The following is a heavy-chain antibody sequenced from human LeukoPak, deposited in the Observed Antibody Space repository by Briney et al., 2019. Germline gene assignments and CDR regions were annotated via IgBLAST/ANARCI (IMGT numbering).Heavy chain of an antibody. J-gene: IGHJ4*02. CDR1: GYTFTSYY. D-gene: IGHD2-2*01. Sequence: ASVKVSRKASGYTFTSYYMHWVRQAPGQGLEWMGIINPSGGSTSYAQKFQGRVTMTRDTSTSTVYMELSSLRSEDTAVYYCARDRSKDCSSTSCYGPIDYWGQGTLVTVSS. V-gene: IGHV1-46*01. CDR2: INPSGGST. CDR3: ARDRSKDCSSTSCYGPIDY.